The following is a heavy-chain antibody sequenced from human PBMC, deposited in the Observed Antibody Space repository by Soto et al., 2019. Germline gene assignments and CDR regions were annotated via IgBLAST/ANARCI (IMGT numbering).Heavy chain of an antibody. V-gene: IGHV3-23*01. D-gene: IGHD1-26*01. CDR2: ITDTGGDA. J-gene: IGHJ4*02. Sequence: GSLRLSCVASGITFGNRAMSWVRQAPGEGLEWVSAITDTGGDAKYADSVRGRFAISRDNSKNTLYLQMNSLTDADSAVYYCAKDSPVSGNYQDLDYWGQGTLVTVS. CDR1: GITFGNRA. CDR3: AKDSPVSGNYQDLDY.